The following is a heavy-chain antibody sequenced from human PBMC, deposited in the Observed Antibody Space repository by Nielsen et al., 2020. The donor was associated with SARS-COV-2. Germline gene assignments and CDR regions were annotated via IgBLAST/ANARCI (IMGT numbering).Heavy chain of an antibody. J-gene: IGHJ4*02. D-gene: IGHD1-26*01. CDR2: ISAYNGNT. V-gene: IGHV1-18*01. CDR3: ARGGPYSGRKRPCFDY. Sequence: WVRQAPGQGLEWMGWISAYNGNTNYAQKLQGRVTMTTDTSTSTAYMELRSLRSDDTAVYYCARGGPYSGRKRPCFDYWGQGTLVTVSS.